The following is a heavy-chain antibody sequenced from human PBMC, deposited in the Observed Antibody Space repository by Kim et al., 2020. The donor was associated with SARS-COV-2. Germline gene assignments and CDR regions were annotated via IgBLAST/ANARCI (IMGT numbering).Heavy chain of an antibody. CDR3: ARELFERAAATYYYYGMDV. CDR1: GGTFSSYA. D-gene: IGHD6-13*01. J-gene: IGHJ6*02. CDR2: IIPIFGTA. Sequence: SVKVSCKASGGTFSSYAISWVRQAPGQGLEWMGGIIPIFGTANYAQKFQGRVTITADESTSTAYMELSSLRSEDTAVYYCARELFERAAATYYYYGMDVWGQGTTVTVSS. V-gene: IGHV1-69*13.